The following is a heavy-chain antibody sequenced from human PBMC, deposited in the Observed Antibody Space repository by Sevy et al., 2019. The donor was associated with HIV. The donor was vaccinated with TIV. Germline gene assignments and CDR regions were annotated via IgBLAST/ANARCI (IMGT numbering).Heavy chain of an antibody. D-gene: IGHD3-22*01. V-gene: IGHV3-30*04. CDR3: ARARYYDSSGSPAFDY. CDR2: ISYDGSNK. J-gene: IGHJ4*02. Sequence: GGSLRLSCAASGFTFSSYAMHWVRQAPGKGLEWVAVISYDGSNKYYAVSVKGRFTISRDNSKNTLYLQMNSLRAEDTAVYYCARARYYDSSGSPAFDYWGQGTLVTVSS. CDR1: GFTFSSYA.